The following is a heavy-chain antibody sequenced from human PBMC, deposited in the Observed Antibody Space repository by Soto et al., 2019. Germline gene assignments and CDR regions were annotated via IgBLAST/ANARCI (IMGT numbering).Heavy chain of an antibody. J-gene: IGHJ4*02. CDR3: AKEITGGGAFDY. CDR2: IVNTGDTT. D-gene: IGHD1-20*01. Sequence: EVQLLESGGGLVQPGGSLRLSCAASGFTFSTYAMSWVRQAPGEGLEWVSAIVNTGDTTYYTDSVKGRFTISRDNSKNTVYRQMNSLRAEDTAVYYCAKEITGGGAFDYWGQGTLVTVSS. V-gene: IGHV3-23*01. CDR1: GFTFSTYA.